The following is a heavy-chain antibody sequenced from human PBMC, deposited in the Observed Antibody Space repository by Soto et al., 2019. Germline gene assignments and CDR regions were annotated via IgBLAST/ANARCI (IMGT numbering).Heavy chain of an antibody. J-gene: IGHJ3*02. CDR1: GDSVSSNSAA. V-gene: IGHV6-1*01. Sequence: SQTLSLTCAISGDSVSSNSAAWNWIRQSPSRGLEWVGRTYYRSKWYSDYAVSVKSRITINPDTSKNQFSLQLNSVTPEDTAVYYCARVIAARPERAFDIWGQGTMVTVSS. CDR3: ARVIAARPERAFDI. CDR2: TYYRSKWYS. D-gene: IGHD6-6*01.